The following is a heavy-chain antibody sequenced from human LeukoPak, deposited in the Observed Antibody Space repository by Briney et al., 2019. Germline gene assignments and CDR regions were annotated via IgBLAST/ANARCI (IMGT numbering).Heavy chain of an antibody. V-gene: IGHV3-23*01. CDR1: GFTFSSYG. J-gene: IGHJ4*02. CDR2: ISGSGGST. Sequence: GGSLRLSCAASGFTFSSYGMSWVRQAPGKGLEWVSAISGSGGSTYYADSVKGRFTISRDNSKNTLYLQMNSLRAEDTAVYYCAKDLSYYYDSSGYCFDYWGQGTLVTVSS. CDR3: AKDLSYYYDSSGYCFDY. D-gene: IGHD3-22*01.